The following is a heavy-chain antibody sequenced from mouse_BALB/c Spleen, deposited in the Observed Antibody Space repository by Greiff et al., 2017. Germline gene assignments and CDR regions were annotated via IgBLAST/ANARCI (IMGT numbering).Heavy chain of an antibody. D-gene: IGHD2-1*01. CDR2: IWAGGST. Sequence: VQVVESGPGLVAPSQSLSITCTVSGFSLTSYGVHWVRQPPGKGLEWLGVIWAGGSTNYNSALMSRLSISKDNSKSQVFLKMNSLQTDDTAMYYCARDGNYVDYYAMDYWGQGTSVTVSS. J-gene: IGHJ4*01. V-gene: IGHV2-9*02. CDR3: ARDGNYVDYYAMDY. CDR1: GFSLTSYG.